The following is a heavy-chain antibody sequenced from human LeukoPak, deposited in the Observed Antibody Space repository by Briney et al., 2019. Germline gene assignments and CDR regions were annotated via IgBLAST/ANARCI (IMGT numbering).Heavy chain of an antibody. CDR3: AREGSLEYYFDY. J-gene: IGHJ4*02. Sequence: PGGSLRLSCAASGCFFNTYWMHWVRQAPGKGLMWVSRVNSDGSKTSHADSVKGRFTISRDNAKNTLYLQMNGLRAEDTAVYYCAREGSLEYYFDYWGRGTLVTVSS. V-gene: IGHV3-74*01. CDR1: GCFFNTYW. D-gene: IGHD3-10*01. CDR2: VNSDGSKT.